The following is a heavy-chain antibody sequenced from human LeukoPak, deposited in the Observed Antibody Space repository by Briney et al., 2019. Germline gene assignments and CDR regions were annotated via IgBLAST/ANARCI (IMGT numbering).Heavy chain of an antibody. CDR1: GFSLSNFQ. D-gene: IGHD6-13*01. CDR3: VKGYSRTDY. V-gene: IGHV3-64D*06. Sequence: GGSLRLSCVASGFSLSNFQMYWVRQAPGKGLEYVSAISSNGGSTYYADSVKGRFTISRDNSKNTLYLQMSSLRAEDTAVYYCVKGYSRTDYWGQGTLVTVSS. J-gene: IGHJ4*02. CDR2: ISSNGGST.